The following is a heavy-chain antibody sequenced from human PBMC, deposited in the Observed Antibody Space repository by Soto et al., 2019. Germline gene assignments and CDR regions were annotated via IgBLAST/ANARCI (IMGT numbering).Heavy chain of an antibody. D-gene: IGHD3-3*01. CDR2: IIPIFGTA. CDR1: GGTFSSYA. Sequence: SVKVSCKASGGTFSSYAISWVRQAPGQGLEWMGGIIPIFGTANYAQKFQGRVTITADESTSTAYMELSSLRSEDTAVYYCARDPRWTIFPAGFDPWGQGTLVTVSS. CDR3: ARDPRWTIFPAGFDP. V-gene: IGHV1-69*13. J-gene: IGHJ5*02.